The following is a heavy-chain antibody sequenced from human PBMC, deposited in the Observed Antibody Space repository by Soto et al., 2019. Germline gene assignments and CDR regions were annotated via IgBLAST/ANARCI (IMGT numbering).Heavy chain of an antibody. V-gene: IGHV1-69*01. CDR2: LMPVFRTP. D-gene: IGHD3-3*02. CDR1: GGTFSNSA. CDR3: ASDKVRPQLGGNYYYILDV. J-gene: IGHJ6*02. Sequence: QVQLEQSWAEVKKPGSSVKVSCQASGGTFSNSAISLVRQSHGQGLEWVGGLMPVFRTPDYAQKVQGRVTITADESTSTAYMELSGLRSDDTAVYFCASDKVRPQLGGNYYYILDVWGQGTTVTVSS.